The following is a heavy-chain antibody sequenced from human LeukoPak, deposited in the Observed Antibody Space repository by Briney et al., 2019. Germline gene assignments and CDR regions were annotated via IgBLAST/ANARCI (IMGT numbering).Heavy chain of an antibody. J-gene: IGHJ4*02. Sequence: PSETLSLTCTVSGVSVSSGSYHWSWIRQPPGKGLEYIGYIYYSGSTNYNPFLKSRVTISLDTSKNQFSLNLRSVTAADTAVYYCARRDYALDYWGQGTLVTVSS. CDR3: ARRDYALDY. CDR2: IYYSGST. V-gene: IGHV4-61*01. CDR1: GVSVSSGSYH. D-gene: IGHD4-17*01.